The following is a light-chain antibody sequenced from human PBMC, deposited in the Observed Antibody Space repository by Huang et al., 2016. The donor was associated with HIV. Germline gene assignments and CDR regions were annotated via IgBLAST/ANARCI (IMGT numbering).Light chain of an antibody. V-gene: IGKV1-5*03. J-gene: IGKJ1*01. CDR3: QQYDSYWT. Sequence: DVQMTQSPSTLSAYVGDRITITCRASQSINNYLAWYQQKAGKAPDLLIYKASTLDSGVPSRFSGSGSGTTFTLTISNRQPDDFETYYCQQYDSYWTFGQGTKVE. CDR2: KAS. CDR1: QSINNY.